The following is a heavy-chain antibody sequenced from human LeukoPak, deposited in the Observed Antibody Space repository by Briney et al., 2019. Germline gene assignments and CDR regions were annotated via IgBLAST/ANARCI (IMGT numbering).Heavy chain of an antibody. V-gene: IGHV3-23*01. CDR3: AKAENYYGSGSYLDY. J-gene: IGHJ4*02. Sequence: GGSLRLSCAASGFTFSNHGMNWVRQAPGKGLEWVSGISPSGDITYYADSVKGRFTISRDNSKNTLYLEVISLTAEDTAVYYCAKAENYYGSGSYLDYWGQGTLVTVSS. CDR1: GFTFSNHG. D-gene: IGHD3-10*01. CDR2: ISPSGDIT.